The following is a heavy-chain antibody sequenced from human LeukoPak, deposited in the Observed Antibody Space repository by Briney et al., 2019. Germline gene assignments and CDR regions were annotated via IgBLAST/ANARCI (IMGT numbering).Heavy chain of an antibody. D-gene: IGHD3-22*01. Sequence: KPSETLSLTCTVSGDSMSSYYWSWIRQPPGKGLEWIGYIYYSGSTNYNPSLKSRVTMSIGTSKNQFSLKLRFVTAADSAVYYCAVEHSGGYRFDYWGQGTLVTVSS. CDR3: AVEHSGGYRFDY. V-gene: IGHV4-59*01. CDR1: GDSMSSYY. J-gene: IGHJ4*02. CDR2: IYYSGST.